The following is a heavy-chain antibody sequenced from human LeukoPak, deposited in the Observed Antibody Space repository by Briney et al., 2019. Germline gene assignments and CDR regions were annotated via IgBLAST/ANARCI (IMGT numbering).Heavy chain of an antibody. D-gene: IGHD3-10*01. CDR1: GFTVSSNY. Sequence: GGSLRLSCAASGFTVSSNYMSWVRQAPGKGPEWVSVIYSGGSTYYADSVKGRFTISRDNSKNTLYLQMNSLRAEDTAVYYCARLHGSGSYFDYWGQGTLVTVSS. CDR3: ARLHGSGSYFDY. J-gene: IGHJ4*02. V-gene: IGHV3-66*04. CDR2: IYSGGST.